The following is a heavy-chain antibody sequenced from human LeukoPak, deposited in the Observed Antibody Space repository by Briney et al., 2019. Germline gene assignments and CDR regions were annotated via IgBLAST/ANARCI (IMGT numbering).Heavy chain of an antibody. J-gene: IGHJ2*01. CDR3: ARDRRHRGGYLDL. Sequence: SETLSLTCNVSGGSINYYWNWIRQAPGKRLEWLGYIHYNGVTDYNPSLGSRVRMSVDTSNDHLSLRLTSVTAADTAVYYCARDRRHRGGYLDLWGRGTPVTVSS. CDR1: GGSINYY. V-gene: IGHV4-59*01. CDR2: IHYNGVT. D-gene: IGHD3-16*01.